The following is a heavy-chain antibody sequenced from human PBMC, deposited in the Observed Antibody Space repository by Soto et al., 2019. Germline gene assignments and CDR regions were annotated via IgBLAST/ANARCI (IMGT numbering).Heavy chain of an antibody. J-gene: IGHJ5*02. D-gene: IGHD2-15*01. V-gene: IGHV1-2*02. CDR1: GYTFTGCY. CDR2: INPNSGGT. Sequence: ASVKVSCKASGYTFTGCYMHWVRQAPGQGLEWMGWINPNSGGTNYAQKFQGRVTMTRDTSISTAYMELSRLRSDDTAVYYCARRLGYCSGGSCYPLDPWGQGTLVTVSS. CDR3: ARRLGYCSGGSCYPLDP.